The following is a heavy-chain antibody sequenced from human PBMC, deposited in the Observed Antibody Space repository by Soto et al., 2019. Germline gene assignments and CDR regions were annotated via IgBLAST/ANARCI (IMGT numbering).Heavy chain of an antibody. J-gene: IGHJ5*02. CDR2: IDPSDSYT. Sequence: GESLKISCKGSVYSFTSYWISWVRQMPGKGLEWMGRIDPSDSYTNYSPSFQGHVTISADKSISTAYLQWSSLKASDTAMYYCARHYIAVAGRENWFDPWGQGTLVTVSS. V-gene: IGHV5-10-1*01. D-gene: IGHD6-19*01. CDR1: VYSFTSYW. CDR3: ARHYIAVAGRENWFDP.